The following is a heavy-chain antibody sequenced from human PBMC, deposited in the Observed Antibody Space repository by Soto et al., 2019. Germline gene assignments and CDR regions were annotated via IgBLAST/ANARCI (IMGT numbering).Heavy chain of an antibody. CDR3: ERDGPYRTCWYDRDY. D-gene: IGHD6-19*01. CDR2: ISNDGSSR. CDR1: GFTFSGYG. J-gene: IGHJ4*02. V-gene: IGHV3-74*01. Sequence: GGSLRLSSAASGFTFSGYGMHWVRQAPGKGLVWVSCISNDGSSRSYADSVKGRVTISRDNAKNSLYLQMSGRRAEDTAVYYCERDGPYRTCWYDRDYWGRGTLVTVAA.